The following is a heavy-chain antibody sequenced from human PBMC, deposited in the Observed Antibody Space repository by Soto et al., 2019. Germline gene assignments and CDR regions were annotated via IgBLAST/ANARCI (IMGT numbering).Heavy chain of an antibody. CDR3: AKQLRYFDWLLLDDY. CDR2: ISGSGGST. J-gene: IGHJ4*02. D-gene: IGHD3-9*01. CDR1: GFTFSSYA. V-gene: IGHV3-23*01. Sequence: GESLKISCAASGFTFSSYAMSWVRQAPGKGLEWVSAISGSGGSTYYADSVKGRFTISRDNSKNTLYLQMNSLRAEDTAVYYCAKQLRYFDWLLLDDYWGQGTLVTVSS.